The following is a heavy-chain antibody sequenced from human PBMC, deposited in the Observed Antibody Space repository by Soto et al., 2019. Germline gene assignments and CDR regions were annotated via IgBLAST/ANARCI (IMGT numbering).Heavy chain of an antibody. CDR1: GYTFTNYG. CDR3: ARGPRYCSTTTCFSGVTWFDP. CDR2: ISSYNGNT. V-gene: IGHV1-18*04. J-gene: IGHJ5*02. D-gene: IGHD2-2*01. Sequence: ASVKVSCKSSGYTFTNYGISWVRQAPGQGLEWMGWISSYNGNTNYAQKVQGRVTLTTDSSTSTTYMELRSLRSDDTAVYYCARGPRYCSTTTCFSGVTWFDPWG.